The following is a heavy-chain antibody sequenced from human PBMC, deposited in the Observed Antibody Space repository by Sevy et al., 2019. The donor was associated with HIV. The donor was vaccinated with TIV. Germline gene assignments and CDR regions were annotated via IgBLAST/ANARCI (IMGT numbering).Heavy chain of an antibody. J-gene: IGHJ4*02. V-gene: IGHV3-33*02. Sequence: GGSLRLSCAASGFTFSSYVMHWVRQAPGKGLEWVALIWYDGNIKYYADSAKGRFTISRDNSKDTLFLQMNSLTPEDTAVYYCARGGGYCGGDCYSIDYWGQGALVTVSS. CDR1: GFTFSSYV. CDR2: IWYDGNIK. CDR3: ARGGGYCGGDCYSIDY. D-gene: IGHD2-21*02.